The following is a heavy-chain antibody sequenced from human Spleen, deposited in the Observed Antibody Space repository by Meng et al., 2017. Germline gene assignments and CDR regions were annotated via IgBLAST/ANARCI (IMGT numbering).Heavy chain of an antibody. J-gene: IGHJ1*01. D-gene: IGHD3-22*01. CDR2: ISGSGGST. CDR1: GFTFSSYA. CDR3: ARDAYYDSSALFQH. V-gene: IGHV3-23*01. Sequence: GESLKISCAASGFTFSSYAMSWVRQAPGKGLEWVSAISGSGGSTYYADSVKGRFTISRDNSKNTLYLQMNSLRAEDTAVYYCARDAYYDSSALFQHWGQGTLVTVSS.